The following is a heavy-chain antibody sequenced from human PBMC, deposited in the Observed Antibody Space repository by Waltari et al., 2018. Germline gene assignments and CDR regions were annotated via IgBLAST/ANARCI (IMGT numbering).Heavy chain of an antibody. CDR1: GGSFSGYY. Sequence: QVQLQQWGAGLLKPSETLSLTCAVYGGSFSGYYWSWIRQPPGKGLEWIGEINHSGSTNYNPSLKRRVTISVDTSKNQFSLKLGSVTAADTAVYYCARGRRRFLEWLLHYYFDYWGQGTLVTVSS. V-gene: IGHV4-34*01. D-gene: IGHD3-3*01. CDR3: ARGRRRFLEWLLHYYFDY. CDR2: INHSGST. J-gene: IGHJ4*02.